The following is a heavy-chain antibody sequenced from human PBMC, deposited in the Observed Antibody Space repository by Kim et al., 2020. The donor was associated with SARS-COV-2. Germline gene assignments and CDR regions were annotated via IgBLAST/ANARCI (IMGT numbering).Heavy chain of an antibody. CDR2: INPNSGGT. Sequence: ASVKVSCKASGYTFTGYYMHWVRQAPGQGLEWMGWINPNSGGTNYAQKFQGWVTMTRDTSISTAYMELSRLRSDDTAVYYCARDGGDYDILTGYRPHYYYYGMDVWGQGTTVTVSS. CDR1: GYTFTGYY. V-gene: IGHV1-2*04. D-gene: IGHD3-9*01. CDR3: ARDGGDYDILTGYRPHYYYYGMDV. J-gene: IGHJ6*02.